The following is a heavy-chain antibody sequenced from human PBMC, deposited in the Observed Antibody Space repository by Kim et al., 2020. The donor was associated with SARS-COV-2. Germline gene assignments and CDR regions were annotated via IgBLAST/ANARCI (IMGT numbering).Heavy chain of an antibody. J-gene: IGHJ6*02. CDR3: ARRDSSSWYGLDV. D-gene: IGHD6-13*01. V-gene: IGHV7-4-1*02. CDR2: INTDTGAP. Sequence: ASVKVSCKASGYSFTYYALNWVRQAPGQGLEWLGWINTDTGAPAYAQAFTGRFVFSLYTSVSTAYLQIISLKAEDSAVYYCARRDSSSWYGLDVWGQGTTVTVSS. CDR1: GYSFTYYA.